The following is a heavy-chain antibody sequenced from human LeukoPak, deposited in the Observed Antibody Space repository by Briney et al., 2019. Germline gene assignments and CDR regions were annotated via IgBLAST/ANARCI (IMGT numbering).Heavy chain of an antibody. V-gene: IGHV4-31*03. CDR1: GGSISSGGYY. J-gene: IGHJ4*02. Sequence: PSQTLSLTCTVSGGSISSGGYYWSWIRQHPGKGLEWIGYIYYSGSTYYNPSLKSRVTISVDTSKNQFSLKLSSVTAADTAVYYCARGHSSGYYVVYWGQGTLVTVSS. CDR2: IYYSGST. D-gene: IGHD3-22*01. CDR3: ARGHSSGYYVVY.